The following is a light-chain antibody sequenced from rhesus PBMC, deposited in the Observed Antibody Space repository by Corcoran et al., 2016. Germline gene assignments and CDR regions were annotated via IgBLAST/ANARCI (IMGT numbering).Light chain of an antibody. V-gene: IGLV2-32*02. CDR3: SSYAGSNTYV. Sequence: QAALTQPRSVSGSPGQSVTISCPGTSSDIGGYNYVSWYQQHPGTAPQLLIYAVTERPSGVSDRFSGSKSGNTASLTISGLQAEDEADYYCSSYAGSNTYVFGSGTKLTVL. CDR1: SSDIGGYNY. J-gene: IGLJ6*01. CDR2: AVT.